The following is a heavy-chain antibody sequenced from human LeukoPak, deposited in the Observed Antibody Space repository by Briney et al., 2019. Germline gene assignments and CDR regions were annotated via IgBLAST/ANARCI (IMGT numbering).Heavy chain of an antibody. V-gene: IGHV3-74*01. CDR3: ARDLHRVVVRGVPHYYYYMDV. CDR2: INNDGRST. J-gene: IGHJ6*03. D-gene: IGHD3-10*01. CDR1: GFTFSSYW. Sequence: GGSLRLSCAASGFTFSSYWMHWVRQAPGKGLVGVSRINNDGRSTNYADSVKGRFTISRDNAKNTLYLQMNSLRAEDTAVYYCARDLHRVVVRGVPHYYYYMDVWGKGTTVTISS.